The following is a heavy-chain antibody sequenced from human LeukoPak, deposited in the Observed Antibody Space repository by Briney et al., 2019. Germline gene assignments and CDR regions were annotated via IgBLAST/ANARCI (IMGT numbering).Heavy chain of an antibody. J-gene: IGHJ4*02. CDR1: GYTFTGYY. D-gene: IGHD3-3*01. CDR2: INPNSGGT. CDR3: AGGAYYDFWSGYYPPQDY. Sequence: GASVKVSCKASGYTFTGYYMHWVRQAPGQGLEWMGWINPNSGGTNYAQKFQGRVTMTRDTSISTAYMELSRLRSDDTAVYYCAGGAYYDFWSGYYPPQDYWGQGTLVTVSS. V-gene: IGHV1-2*02.